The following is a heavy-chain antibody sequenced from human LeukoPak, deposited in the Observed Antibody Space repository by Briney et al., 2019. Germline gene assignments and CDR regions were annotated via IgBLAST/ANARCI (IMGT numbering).Heavy chain of an antibody. CDR1: GFTFSSYT. D-gene: IGHD4-17*01. V-gene: IGHV3-23*01. Sequence: GGSLRLSCAASGFTFSSYTMSWVRQAPGKGLEWISGISVSGGSTYYADSVKGRFTISRANSKNTLYLQMNSLRAGDTAVYYCAKGKTVTSPPFYFDYWGQGTLVTVSS. CDR2: ISVSGGST. CDR3: AKGKTVTSPPFYFDY. J-gene: IGHJ4*02.